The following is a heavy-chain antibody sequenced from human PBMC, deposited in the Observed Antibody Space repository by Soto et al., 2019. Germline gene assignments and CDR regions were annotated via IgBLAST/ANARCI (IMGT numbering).Heavy chain of an antibody. D-gene: IGHD2-21*02. Sequence: PPETLSLTCTVSGGSVSSGSYYWSWIRQPPGKVLEWIGYIYYSGSTNYNPSLKSRVTISVHTSKNQFSLKLSSVTAADTAVYYCASAVVVTAIFAFDIWGQGTMVTVSS. CDR3: ASAVVVTAIFAFDI. J-gene: IGHJ3*02. CDR1: GGSVSSGSYY. V-gene: IGHV4-61*01. CDR2: IYYSGST.